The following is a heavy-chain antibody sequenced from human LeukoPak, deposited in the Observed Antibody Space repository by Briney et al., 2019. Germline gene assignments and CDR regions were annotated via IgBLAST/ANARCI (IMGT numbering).Heavy chain of an antibody. D-gene: IGHD3-10*01. CDR3: ARGQLDAWFFVSTFDI. CDR1: GGSFSGYY. Sequence: SETLSLTCAVYGGSFSGYYWSWIRQPPGKGLEWIGEINHGGSTNYHPSLRRRVTISVDTSKNQFSLKLSSVTAADTAVYYCARGQLDAWFFVSTFDIWGQGTMVTVSS. V-gene: IGHV4-34*01. CDR2: INHGGST. J-gene: IGHJ3*02.